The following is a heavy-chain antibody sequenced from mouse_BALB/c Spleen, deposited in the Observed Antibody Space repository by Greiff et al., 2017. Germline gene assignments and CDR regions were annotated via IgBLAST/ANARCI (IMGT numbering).Heavy chain of an antibody. CDR2: ISYSGST. CDR3: AREGQLGAY. CDR1: GYSITSDYA. J-gene: IGHJ3*01. V-gene: IGHV3-2*02. Sequence: EVHLVESGPGLVKPSQSLSLTCTVTGYSITSDYAWNWIRQFPGNKLEWMGYISYSGSTSYNPSLKSRISITRDTSKNQFFLQLNSVTTEDTATYYCAREGQLGAYWGQGTLVTVSA. D-gene: IGHD3-2*01.